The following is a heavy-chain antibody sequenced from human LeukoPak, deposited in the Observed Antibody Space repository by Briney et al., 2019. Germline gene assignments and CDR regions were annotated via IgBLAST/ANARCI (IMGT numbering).Heavy chain of an antibody. V-gene: IGHV4-34*01. CDR1: GGSFSGYY. Sequence: SETLSLTCAVYGGSFSGYYWSWIRQPPGKGLEWIGEINHSGSTNYNPSLKSRVTISVDTSKNQFSLELSSVTAADTAVYYCARGMLGCSSTSCYKIDGNWFDPWGQGTLVTVSS. CDR3: ARGMLGCSSTSCYKIDGNWFDP. D-gene: IGHD2-2*02. CDR2: INHSGST. J-gene: IGHJ5*02.